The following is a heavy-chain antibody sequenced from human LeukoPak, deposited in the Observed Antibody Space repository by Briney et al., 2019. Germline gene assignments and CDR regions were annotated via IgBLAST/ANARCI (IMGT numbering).Heavy chain of an antibody. CDR2: IYYSGST. D-gene: IGHD6-13*01. CDR1: GGSISSGGYS. V-gene: IGHV4-61*08. J-gene: IGHJ4*02. Sequence: SQTLSLTCAVSGGSISSGGYSWSWIRQPPGKGLEWIGYIYYSGSTNYNPSLKSRVTISVDTSKNQFSLKLSSVTAADTAVYYCARGVYIAAAQYAYWGQGTLVTVSS. CDR3: ARGVYIAAAQYAY.